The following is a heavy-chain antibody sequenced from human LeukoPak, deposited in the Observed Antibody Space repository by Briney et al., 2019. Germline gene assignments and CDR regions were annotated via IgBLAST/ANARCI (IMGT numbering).Heavy chain of an antibody. CDR1: GFTFDDYA. Sequence: PGGSLRLSCAASGFTFDDYAMHWVRQAPGKGLEWVSGISWNSGSIGYADSVKGRFTISRDNAKNSLYLQMNSLRAEDMALYYCAKDSGSSSWYYFGYWGQGTLVTVSS. J-gene: IGHJ4*02. CDR2: ISWNSGSI. CDR3: AKDSGSSSWYYFGY. V-gene: IGHV3-9*03. D-gene: IGHD6-13*01.